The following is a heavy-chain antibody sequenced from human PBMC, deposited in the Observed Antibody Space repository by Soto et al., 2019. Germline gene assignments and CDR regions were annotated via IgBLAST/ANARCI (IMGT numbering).Heavy chain of an antibody. V-gene: IGHV4-59*08. D-gene: IGHD2-8*01. CDR1: GGSISPSY. CDR3: ARAGPGFCTNGVCWFDP. CDR2: IYYGGST. J-gene: IGHJ5*02. Sequence: SETLSLTCTVSGGSISPSYGSWIRQPPGKGLEWVGYIYYGGSTSYNPSLKSRVTISLETSKSQFSLRLSSVTAADTAVYYCARAGPGFCTNGVCWFDPWGQGTLVTVSS.